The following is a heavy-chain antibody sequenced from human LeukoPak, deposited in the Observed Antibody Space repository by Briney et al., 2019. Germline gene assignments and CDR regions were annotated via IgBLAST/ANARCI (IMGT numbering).Heavy chain of an antibody. J-gene: IGHJ4*02. CDR1: GYRFTSYW. Sequence: GESLKISCKGSGYRFTSYWIGWLRQMPGKGLEWMGIIYPGDSDTRYSPSFQGQVTISADKSINTAYLEWSTLKASDTAIYYCARHRCNSCYREYWGQGTLVTVSS. V-gene: IGHV5-51*01. CDR2: IYPGDSDT. CDR3: ARHRCNSCYREY. D-gene: IGHD2/OR15-2a*01.